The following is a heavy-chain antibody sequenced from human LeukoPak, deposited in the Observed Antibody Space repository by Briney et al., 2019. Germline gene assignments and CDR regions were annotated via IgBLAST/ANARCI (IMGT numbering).Heavy chain of an antibody. V-gene: IGHV3-21*06. Sequence: PGGSLRLSCEALDFDVSDYIMNWFRQAPGKGPEWVSSISPSGSDTYYRDAVRGRFTISRDRATNSLLLQMSSLRVEDTALYYCARARIKGFRVQGVGPCDLWGPGTMVSVSS. CDR1: DFDVSDYI. CDR3: ARARIKGFRVQGVGPCDL. D-gene: IGHD1-14*01. CDR2: ISPSGSDT. J-gene: IGHJ3*01.